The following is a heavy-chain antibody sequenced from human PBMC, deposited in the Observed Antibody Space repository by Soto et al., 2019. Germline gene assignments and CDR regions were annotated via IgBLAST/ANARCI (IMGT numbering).Heavy chain of an antibody. CDR1: GFSLSTSGVG. V-gene: IGHV2-5*01. J-gene: IGHJ4*02. CDR3: AHTSVPDTLDH. Sequence: QITLKESGPTLVKPTQTLTLTCTFSGFSLSTSGVGVAWIRQPPGKALEWLGLIYWNDIKRYSPSLTSRLTITQHSSKDQLLLTMPNMDPVDTATYSCAHTSVPDTLDHWGQGTLVTVSS. D-gene: IGHD2-2*01. CDR2: IYWNDIK.